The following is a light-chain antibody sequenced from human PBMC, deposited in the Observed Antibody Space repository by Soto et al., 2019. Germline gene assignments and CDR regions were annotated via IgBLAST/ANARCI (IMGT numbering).Light chain of an antibody. CDR2: AAS. Sequence: DIQMTQSPASVSASVGDRVTITCRGSLGSSSWLAWYQQKPGKAPKFLIYAASSLHSGVPSRFSGSGSGTDFTLTISSLQPEDFATYYCQQANSFPHTFGQGTKLEIK. V-gene: IGKV1-12*01. J-gene: IGKJ2*01. CDR1: LGSSSW. CDR3: QQANSFPHT.